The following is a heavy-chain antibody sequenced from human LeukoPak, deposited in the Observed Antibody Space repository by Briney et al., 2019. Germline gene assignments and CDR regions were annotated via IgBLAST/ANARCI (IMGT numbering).Heavy chain of an antibody. CDR2: ISYNGSNK. D-gene: IGHD3-22*01. V-gene: IGHV3-30-3*01. J-gene: IGHJ4*02. Sequence: GGSLRLSCAASGFTFSSYAIHWVRQAPGKGLEWVAVISYNGSNKYYADSVKGRFTISRDNSKNTLYLQMNSLRAEDTAVYYCAKGPAYYDSSGYYQFDYWGQGTLVTVSS. CDR1: GFTFSSYA. CDR3: AKGPAYYDSSGYYQFDY.